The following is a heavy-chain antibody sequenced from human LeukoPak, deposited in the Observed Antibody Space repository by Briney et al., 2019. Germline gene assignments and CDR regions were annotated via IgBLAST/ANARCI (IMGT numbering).Heavy chain of an antibody. D-gene: IGHD3-10*01. CDR3: ARGPYGSGSYYHYYYYYYGMDV. J-gene: IGHJ6*02. CDR2: ISAYNGNT. CDR1: GYTFTSYG. Sequence: ASVKVSCKASGYTFTSYGISWVRQAPGQGLEWMGWISAYNGNTNYAQKLQGRVTMTTDTSTSTAYMELRSLRSDDTAVYYCARGPYGSGSYYHYYYYYYGMDVWGQGTTVTVS. V-gene: IGHV1-18*01.